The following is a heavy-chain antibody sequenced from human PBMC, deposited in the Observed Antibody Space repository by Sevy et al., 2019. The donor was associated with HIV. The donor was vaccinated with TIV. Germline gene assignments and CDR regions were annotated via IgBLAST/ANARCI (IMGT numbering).Heavy chain of an antibody. CDR3: VRGPNCGVGGCQQISPYCLDV. Sequence: GGSLRLSCAASGFTFSDHYVDWVRQAPGKGLEWVGRIRNRPNSYTTEYAASVKGRFTISRDDSRTSVYLKMNSLKTQDSAVYYCVRGPNCGVGGCQQISPYCLDVWGKGATVTVSS. V-gene: IGHV3-72*01. CDR2: IRNRPNSYTT. D-gene: IGHD2-15*01. J-gene: IGHJ6*03. CDR1: GFTFSDHY.